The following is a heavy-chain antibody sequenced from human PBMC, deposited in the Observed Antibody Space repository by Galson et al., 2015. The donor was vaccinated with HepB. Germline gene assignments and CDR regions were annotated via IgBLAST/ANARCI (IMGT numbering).Heavy chain of an antibody. CDR3: ATTNPKQWLVREGWFDP. Sequence: SLRLSCAASGFTFSSYAMSWVRQAPGKGLEWVSAISGSGGSTYYADSVKGRFTISRDNSKNTLYLQMNSLRAEDTAVYYCATTNPKQWLVREGWFDPWGQGTLVTVSS. J-gene: IGHJ5*02. D-gene: IGHD6-19*01. CDR1: GFTFSSYA. V-gene: IGHV3-23*01. CDR2: ISGSGGST.